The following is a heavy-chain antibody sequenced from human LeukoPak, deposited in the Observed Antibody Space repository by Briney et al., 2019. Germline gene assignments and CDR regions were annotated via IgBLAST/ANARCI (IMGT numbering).Heavy chain of an antibody. D-gene: IGHD6-6*01. V-gene: IGHV4-61*02. CDR3: ARVYWYSSSRGFDY. Sequence: SETLSLTCTVSGGSISSGSYYWSWIRQPAGKGLEWIGRIYTSGSTNYNPSLKSRVTISVDTSKNQFSLKLSSVTAADTAVYYCARVYWYSSSRGFDYWGQGTLVTVSS. J-gene: IGHJ4*02. CDR1: GGSISSGSYY. CDR2: IYTSGST.